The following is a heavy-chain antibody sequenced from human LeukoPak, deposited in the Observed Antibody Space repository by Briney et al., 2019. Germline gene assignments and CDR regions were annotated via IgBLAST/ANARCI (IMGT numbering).Heavy chain of an antibody. CDR3: ARSIYYYGSGSYRSSFGYYYYMDV. Sequence: SETLSLTCIISGYTISSGYQWGWIRQPPGKGLEWIGNIYYSGSTYYNPSLKGRLTISVDTSKNQFSLKLSSVTAADTAMYYCARSIYYYGSGSYRSSFGYYYYMDVWGKGTTVTVSS. D-gene: IGHD3-10*01. J-gene: IGHJ6*03. CDR2: IYYSGST. CDR1: GYTISSGYQ. V-gene: IGHV4-38-2*02.